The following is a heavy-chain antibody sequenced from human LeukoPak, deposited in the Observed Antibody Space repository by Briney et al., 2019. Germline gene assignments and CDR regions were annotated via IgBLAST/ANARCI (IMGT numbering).Heavy chain of an antibody. V-gene: IGHV3-74*01. D-gene: IGHD2-21*02. CDR2: INGDGSST. CDR3: VRPQHDDLYAFDI. J-gene: IGHJ3*02. CDR1: GFTFSIYW. Sequence: GGSLRLSCAASGFTFSIYWMHWVRQAPGKGLVWVSRINGDGSSTTYADSVKGRFTISRDSAKNTVNPQMNSLRVEDTAVYYCVRPQHDDLYAFDIWGQGTMVTVSS.